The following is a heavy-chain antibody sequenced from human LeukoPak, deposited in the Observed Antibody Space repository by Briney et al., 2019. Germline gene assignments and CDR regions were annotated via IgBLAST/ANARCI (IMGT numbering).Heavy chain of an antibody. Sequence: GGSLRLSCAASGFTFSNYWMHWVRQAPVKGLVWVSRIKGDGSYTNYADSVKGRFTISRDNAKNTLYLQMNSLRAEGTAVYYCARDGDAYNFDYWGQGALVTVSS. J-gene: IGHJ4*02. CDR3: ARDGDAYNFDY. V-gene: IGHV3-74*01. D-gene: IGHD5-24*01. CDR1: GFTFSNYW. CDR2: IKGDGSYT.